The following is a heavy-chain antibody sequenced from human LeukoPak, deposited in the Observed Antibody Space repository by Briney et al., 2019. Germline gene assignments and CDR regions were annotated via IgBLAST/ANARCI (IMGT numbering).Heavy chain of an antibody. Sequence: PSETLSLTCTVSGGSISSGGYYWSWIRQHPGKGLEWIGYIYYSGSTYYNPSLKSRVTISVDTSKNQFSLKLSSVTAADTAVYYCARQDVITIFGVVFLLGFDYWGQGTLVTVSS. D-gene: IGHD3-3*01. CDR2: IYYSGST. J-gene: IGHJ4*02. V-gene: IGHV4-31*03. CDR3: ARQDVITIFGVVFLLGFDY. CDR1: GGSISSGGYY.